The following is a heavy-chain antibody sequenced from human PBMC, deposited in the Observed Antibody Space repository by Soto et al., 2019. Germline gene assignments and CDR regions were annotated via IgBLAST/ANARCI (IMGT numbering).Heavy chain of an antibody. CDR3: ARAIGDSHFDY. D-gene: IGHD2-21*01. CDR2: IYYGGGT. CDR1: GGSISSGGYY. J-gene: IGHJ4*02. Sequence: QVQLQESGPGLVKPSQTLSLTCTVSGGSISSGGYYWSWIRHHPGKGLEWIGYIYYGGGTYYNPSLKSRLTISVDTSENQFSLKLSSVTAADTAVYYCARAIGDSHFDYWGQGTLVTVSS. V-gene: IGHV4-31*03.